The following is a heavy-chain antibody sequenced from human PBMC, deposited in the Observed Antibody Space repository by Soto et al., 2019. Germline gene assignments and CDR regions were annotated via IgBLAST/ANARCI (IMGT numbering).Heavy chain of an antibody. CDR2: IYYSGST. CDR1: GGSISSYY. CDR3: AREWDKFMDS. J-gene: IGHJ4*02. V-gene: IGHV4-59*01. D-gene: IGHD1-26*01. Sequence: TSETLSLTCTVSGGSISSYYWSWIRQPPGKGLEWIGYIYYSGSTNYNPSLRSRITISVDTSRNHLSLKMNSVTAADSAVYYCAREWDKFMDSWGQGTLVTVSS.